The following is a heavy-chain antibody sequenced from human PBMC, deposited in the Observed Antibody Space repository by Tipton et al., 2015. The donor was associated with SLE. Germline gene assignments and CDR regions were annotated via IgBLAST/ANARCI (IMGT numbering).Heavy chain of an antibody. D-gene: IGHD1-14*01. CDR1: GFTFSSYS. V-gene: IGHV3-21*01. CDR3: AKTRIPPRPWSFDY. J-gene: IGHJ4*02. Sequence: SLRLSCAASGFTFSSYSMNWVRQAPGKGLEWVSSISSRSSYIYYADSVKGRFTISRDNSKNTLYLQMNSLRADDMAVYYCAKTRIPPRPWSFDYWGQGTLVTVSS. CDR2: ISSRSSYI.